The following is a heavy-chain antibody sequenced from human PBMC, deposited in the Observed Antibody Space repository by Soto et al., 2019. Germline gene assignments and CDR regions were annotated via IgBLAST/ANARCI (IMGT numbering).Heavy chain of an antibody. CDR3: ARGRRIAARRVGWFDP. V-gene: IGHV1-2*04. CDR2: INPNSGGT. D-gene: IGHD6-6*01. J-gene: IGHJ5*02. Sequence: ASVKVSCKASGYNFTGYYMHWVRQAPGQGLEWMGWINPNSGGTNYAQKFQGWVTMTRDTSISTAYMELSRLRSDDTAVYYCARGRRIAARRVGWFDPWGQGTLVTVSS. CDR1: GYNFTGYY.